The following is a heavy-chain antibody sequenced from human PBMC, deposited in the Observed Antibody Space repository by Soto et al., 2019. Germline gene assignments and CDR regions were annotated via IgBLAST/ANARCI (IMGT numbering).Heavy chain of an antibody. V-gene: IGHV4-31*03. CDR2: IYHSGRT. J-gene: IGHJ4*02. CDR1: GGSISNGYYY. CDR3: ARWVEVSLDYFDS. Sequence: PSETLSLTCTVSGGSISNGYYYWSWVRQNPGKGLEWIGHIYHSGRTYYNPSLKSRVSISIDTSKNQFSLHLSSVTAADTAVYYCARWVEVSLDYFDSWGQGTPVPVSS. D-gene: IGHD2-15*01.